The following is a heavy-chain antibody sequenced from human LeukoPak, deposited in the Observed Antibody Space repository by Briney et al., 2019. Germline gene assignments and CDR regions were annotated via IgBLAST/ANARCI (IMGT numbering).Heavy chain of an antibody. Sequence: ASVKVSCKASGYTFTGYYMHWVRQAPGQGPEGMGWINPNSGGTNYAQKFQGRVTMTRDTSISTAYMELSRLRSDDTAVYYCARDPRYSSSSPYYFDYWGQGTLVTVSS. CDR3: ARDPRYSSSSPYYFDY. CDR2: INPNSGGT. D-gene: IGHD6-6*01. V-gene: IGHV1-2*02. J-gene: IGHJ4*02. CDR1: GYTFTGYY.